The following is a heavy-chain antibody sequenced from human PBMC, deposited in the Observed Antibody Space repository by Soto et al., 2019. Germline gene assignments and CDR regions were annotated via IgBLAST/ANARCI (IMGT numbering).Heavy chain of an antibody. J-gene: IGHJ4*02. CDR2: ISGIGCAT. V-gene: IGHV3-23*01. D-gene: IGHD6-13*01. CDR3: AKDAIMVSSSFNYFDF. Sequence: GSLRLSCVVSGFIPSSYAMSWVRQAPGKGLEWVSGISGIGCATSYADSVKGRFTISRDNSKNTLYLQMNSLSAEDTAIYYCAKDAIMVSSSFNYFDFWGQGALVTVSS. CDR1: GFIPSSYA.